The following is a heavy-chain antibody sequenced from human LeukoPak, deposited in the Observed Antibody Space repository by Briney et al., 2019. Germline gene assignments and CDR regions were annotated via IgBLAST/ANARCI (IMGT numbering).Heavy chain of an antibody. J-gene: IGHJ5*02. D-gene: IGHD3-3*01. Sequence: GASVKVSCKVSGYTLTELSMHWVRQAPGNGLEWMGGFDPEDGETIYAQKFQGRVTMTEDTSTDTAYMELSSLRSEDTAVYYCATLRFLEWLSTSNWFDPWGQGTLVTVSS. V-gene: IGHV1-24*01. CDR1: GYTLTELS. CDR2: FDPEDGET. CDR3: ATLRFLEWLSTSNWFDP.